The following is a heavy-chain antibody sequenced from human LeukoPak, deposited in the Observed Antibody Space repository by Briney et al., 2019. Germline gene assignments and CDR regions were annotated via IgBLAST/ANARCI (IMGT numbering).Heavy chain of an antibody. J-gene: IGHJ4*02. D-gene: IGHD2/OR15-2a*01. Sequence: PGGSLRLSCAASGFSLRDYSMDWVRQAPGKGLEWDSSISSSSRYTFYVDSVKGRFTISRDNAKNSLYLQMNSLRVEDTAVYYCARDEARGYDFRPQDHWGQGTLVSVSS. V-gene: IGHV3-21*01. CDR1: GFSLRDYS. CDR3: ARDEARGYDFRPQDH. CDR2: ISSSSRYT.